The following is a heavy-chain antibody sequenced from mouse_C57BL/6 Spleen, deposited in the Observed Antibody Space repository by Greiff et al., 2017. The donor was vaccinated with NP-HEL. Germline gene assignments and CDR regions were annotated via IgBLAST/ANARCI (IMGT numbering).Heavy chain of an antibody. V-gene: IGHV10-1*01. J-gene: IGHJ2*01. CDR3: VREYYYGSFDY. Sequence: EVHLVESGGGLVQPKGSLKLSCAASGFSFNTYAMNWVRQAPGKGLEWVARIRSKSNKYATYYADSVKDRFTISRDDSESMLYLQMNNLKTEDTAMYYCVREYYYGSFDYWGQGTTLTVSS. CDR1: GFSFNTYA. CDR2: IRSKSNKYAT. D-gene: IGHD1-1*01.